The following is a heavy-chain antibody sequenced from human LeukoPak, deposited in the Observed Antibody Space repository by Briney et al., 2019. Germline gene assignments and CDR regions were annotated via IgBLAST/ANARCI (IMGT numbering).Heavy chain of an antibody. V-gene: IGHV5-51*01. D-gene: IGHD4-23*01. CDR2: IYPGDSDA. J-gene: IGHJ5*01. CDR3: ARQGEGDYGGWFDC. Sequence: KPGESLKISCKGSGYSFTKYWIGWVRQRPGQGLEWMAIIYPGDSDARYSPSLQGQVTISADKSISTAYLQWSSLKASDTAMYYCARQGEGDYGGWFDCWGQGSLVTVSS. CDR1: GYSFTKYW.